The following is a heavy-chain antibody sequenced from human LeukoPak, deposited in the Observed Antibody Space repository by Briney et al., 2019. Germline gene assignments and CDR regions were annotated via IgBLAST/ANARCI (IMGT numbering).Heavy chain of an antibody. J-gene: IGHJ4*02. Sequence: SETLSLTCTVSGGSISSYYWSWIRQPPGKGLEWIGYIYYSGSTNYNPSLKSRVTISVDTSKNQFSLKLSSVTAADTAVYYCARSPRERYYFDYWGQGTLVTVSS. CDR3: ARSPRERYYFDY. CDR2: IYYSGST. V-gene: IGHV4-59*08. CDR1: GGSISSYY. D-gene: IGHD1-26*01.